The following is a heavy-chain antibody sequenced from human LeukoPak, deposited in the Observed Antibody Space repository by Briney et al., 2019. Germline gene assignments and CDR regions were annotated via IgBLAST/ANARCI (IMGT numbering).Heavy chain of an antibody. D-gene: IGHD6-19*01. CDR2: INHSGST. V-gene: IGHV4-39*07. CDR1: GGSISSGGYY. CDR3: ARVPYSSGWYGAWYFDL. Sequence: PSETLSLTCTVSGGSISSGGYYWSWIRQPPGKGLEWIGEINHSGSTNYNPSLKSRVTISVDTSKNQFSLKLSSATAADTAVYYCARVPYSSGWYGAWYFDLWGRGTLVTVSS. J-gene: IGHJ2*01.